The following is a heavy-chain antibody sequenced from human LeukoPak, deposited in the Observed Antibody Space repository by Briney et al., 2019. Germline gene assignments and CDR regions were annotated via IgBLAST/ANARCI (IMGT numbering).Heavy chain of an antibody. CDR2: ISSSGSTI. Sequence: GRSLRLSCAASGFTFSDYYMSWIRQAPGKGLEWVSYISSSGSTIYYADSVKGLFTISRDNAWNSLYLQMNSLRAEDTAVYYCARGNIYGDFGFFGYWGQGTLVTVSS. J-gene: IGHJ4*02. CDR3: ARGNIYGDFGFFGY. D-gene: IGHD4-17*01. V-gene: IGHV3-11*01. CDR1: GFTFSDYY.